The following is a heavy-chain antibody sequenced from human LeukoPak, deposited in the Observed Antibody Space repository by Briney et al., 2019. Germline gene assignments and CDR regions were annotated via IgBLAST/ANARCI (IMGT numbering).Heavy chain of an antibody. CDR3: ARVRSSIAGFFDY. CDR2: ISSSSSYI. Sequence: GESLKISCAASGFTFSSYSMNWVRQAPGKGLEWVSSISSSSSYIYYADSVKGRFTISRDNAKNSLYLQMNSLRAEDTAVYYCARVRSSIAGFFDYWGQGTLVTVSS. V-gene: IGHV3-21*01. J-gene: IGHJ4*02. D-gene: IGHD6-6*01. CDR1: GFTFSSYS.